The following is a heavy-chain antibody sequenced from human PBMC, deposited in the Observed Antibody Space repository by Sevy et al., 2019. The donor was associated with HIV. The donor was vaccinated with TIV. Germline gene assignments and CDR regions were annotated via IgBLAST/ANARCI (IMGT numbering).Heavy chain of an antibody. CDR3: ARDKIYGMDV. CDR1: GFTFNEYG. CDR2: INWNGADT. V-gene: IGHV3-20*04. Sequence: GGSLRLSCAVSGFTFNEYGMSWVRQVPGKGLEWVSGINWNGADTDYADSVKGRFTISRDNAKNTLYLQMNSLRDEDRAVYFCARDKIYGMDVWGQGTTVTVSS. J-gene: IGHJ6*02.